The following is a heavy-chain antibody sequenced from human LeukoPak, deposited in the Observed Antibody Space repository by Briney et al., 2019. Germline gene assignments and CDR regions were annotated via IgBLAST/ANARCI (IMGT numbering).Heavy chain of an antibody. J-gene: IGHJ4*02. CDR3: ARVAQGYYGSGSYHFDY. V-gene: IGHV3-11*04. Sequence: PGGSLRLSCAASGFTFSDYYMSWIRQAPGKGLDWISYISSSGSTIYYADSVKGRFTISRDNAKNSLYLQMNSLRAEDTAVYYCARVAQGYYGSGSYHFDYWGQGTLVTVSS. CDR2: ISSSGSTI. D-gene: IGHD3-10*01. CDR1: GFTFSDYY.